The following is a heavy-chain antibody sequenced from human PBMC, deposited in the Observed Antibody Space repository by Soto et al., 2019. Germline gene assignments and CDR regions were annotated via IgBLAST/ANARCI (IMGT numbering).Heavy chain of an antibody. CDR2: ISFNGKNT. CDR1: GFTFSAYG. J-gene: IGHJ4*02. Sequence: RGSLRLSCAASGFTFSAYGMHWVRQAPGKGLEWVTFISFNGKNTDYADSVKGRFTVSRDNSRNTLYLQMNSLRAEDTAVYYCADIGGYDSVGGAYWGQGA. D-gene: IGHD3-16*01. CDR3: ADIGGYDSVGGAY. V-gene: IGHV3-33*05.